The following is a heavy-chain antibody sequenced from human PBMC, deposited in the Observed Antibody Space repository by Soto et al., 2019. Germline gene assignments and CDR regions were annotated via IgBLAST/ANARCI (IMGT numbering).Heavy chain of an antibody. Sequence: SETLSLTCTVSGGSVSSGSYYWSWIRQPPGKGLEWIGYIYYSGSTNYNPSLKSRVTISVDTSKNQFSLKLSSVTAADAAVYYCARTGIAVADSYYYYGMDVWGQGTTVTVSS. V-gene: IGHV4-61*01. D-gene: IGHD6-19*01. CDR3: ARTGIAVADSYYYYGMDV. CDR2: IYYSGST. J-gene: IGHJ6*02. CDR1: GGSVSSGSYY.